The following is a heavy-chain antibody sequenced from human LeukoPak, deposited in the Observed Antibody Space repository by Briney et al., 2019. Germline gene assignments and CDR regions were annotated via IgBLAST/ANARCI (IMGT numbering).Heavy chain of an antibody. J-gene: IGHJ4*02. CDR1: GGSISSHY. CDR2: IYYSGST. V-gene: IGHV4-59*11. Sequence: PSETLSLTCTVSGGSISSHYWSWIRQPPGKGLEWIGYIYYSGSTNYNPSLKSRVTISVDTSKNQFSLKLSSVTAADTAVYYCARGTHYYDEGIDYWGQGTLVTVSS. D-gene: IGHD3-22*01. CDR3: ARGTHYYDEGIDY.